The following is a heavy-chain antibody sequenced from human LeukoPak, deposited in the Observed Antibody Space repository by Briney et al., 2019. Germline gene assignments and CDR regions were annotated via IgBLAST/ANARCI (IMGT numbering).Heavy chain of an antibody. Sequence: SETLSLTCSVSDDSIGSYYWTWIRQSAGKGLEWIGYIFYSGSTNYSPSLKRRVTISVDTSNNQFSLHLRSVTAADTAIYYCARGRARDGSFPWLDSWGQGTLVTVSS. CDR1: DDSIGSYY. D-gene: IGHD3-10*01. V-gene: IGHV4-59*01. J-gene: IGHJ5*01. CDR3: ARGRARDGSFPWLDS. CDR2: IFYSGST.